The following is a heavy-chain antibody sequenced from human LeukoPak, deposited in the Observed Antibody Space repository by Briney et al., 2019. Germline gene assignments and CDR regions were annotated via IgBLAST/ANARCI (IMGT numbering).Heavy chain of an antibody. CDR1: GFTFSRSW. V-gene: IGHV3-7*05. Sequence: GGSLRLSCAASGFTFSRSWMTWVRQPPGKGLEWVATIKNDGGEIYYVDSVKGRFTISRDNAKNSLYLQMNSLRAEDTAVYYCARGIVVAAPVYWGQGTLVTVSS. CDR2: IKNDGGEI. J-gene: IGHJ4*02. D-gene: IGHD6-19*01. CDR3: ARGIVVAAPVY.